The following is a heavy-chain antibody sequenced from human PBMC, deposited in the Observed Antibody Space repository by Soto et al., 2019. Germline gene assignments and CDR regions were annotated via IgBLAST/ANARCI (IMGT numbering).Heavy chain of an antibody. CDR2: INPNSGDT. D-gene: IGHD6-19*01. Sequence: QVQLVQSGAEVKKPGASVKVSCKASGYTFTDYYIHWVRQAPGQGLGWMGWINPNSGDTNYAQKFQGRVTMTRDTSISTAYMDLSRLRSDDTAIYYCASRVAGLSFDYWGQGTLVTVSS. CDR3: ASRVAGLSFDY. CDR1: GYTFTDYY. V-gene: IGHV1-2*02. J-gene: IGHJ4*02.